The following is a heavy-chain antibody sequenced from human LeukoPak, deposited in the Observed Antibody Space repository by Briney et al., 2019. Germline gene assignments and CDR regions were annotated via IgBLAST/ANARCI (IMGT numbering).Heavy chain of an antibody. CDR2: INIPSGGNT. CDR3: TRELGGSYNDY. Sequence: ASVKVSCKASGGTFSSYAISWVRQAPGQGLEWVGIINIPSGGNTSYGQKFQGRVTMTRDTSTSTVYMELSSLRSEDTAVYYCTRELGGSYNDYWGQGTPVTVSS. CDR1: GGTFSSYA. V-gene: IGHV1-46*01. D-gene: IGHD1-26*01. J-gene: IGHJ4*02.